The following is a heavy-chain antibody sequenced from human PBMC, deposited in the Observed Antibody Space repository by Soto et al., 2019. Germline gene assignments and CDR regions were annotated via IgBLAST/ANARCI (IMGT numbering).Heavy chain of an antibody. V-gene: IGHV4-4*07. CDR3: ARESRSALGTVEH. CDR1: GASISDYY. D-gene: IGHD6-13*01. Sequence: SETVSLTCTVSGASISDYYWSWIRQPAGKGLECIGRIYASGNTNYNPSLKSRVTMSVDTSKNQFSLTLNSVTAADTTVYYCARESRSALGTVEHWGRGTLVTVSS. CDR2: IYASGNT. J-gene: IGHJ4*02.